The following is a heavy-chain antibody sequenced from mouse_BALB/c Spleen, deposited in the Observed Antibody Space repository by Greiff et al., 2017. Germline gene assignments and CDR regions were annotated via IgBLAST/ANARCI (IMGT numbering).Heavy chain of an antibody. V-gene: IGHV14-4*02. J-gene: IGHJ3*01. D-gene: IGHD2-2*01. Sequence: EVKLVESGAELVRSGASVKLSCTASGFNIKDYYMHWVKQRPEQGLEWIGWIDPENGDTEYAPKFQGKATMTADTSSNTAYLQLSSLTSEDTAVYYCNPERGYPFAYWGQGTLVTVSA. CDR1: GFNIKDYY. CDR3: NPERGYPFAY. CDR2: IDPENGDT.